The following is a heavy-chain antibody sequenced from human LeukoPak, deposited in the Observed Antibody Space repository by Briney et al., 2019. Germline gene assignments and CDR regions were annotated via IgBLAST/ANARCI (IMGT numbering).Heavy chain of an antibody. D-gene: IGHD3-9*01. J-gene: IGHJ4*02. CDR1: GGSTSSSNW. CDR2: IYHSGST. Sequence: PSETLSLTCAVSGGSTSSSNWWSWVRQPPGKGLEWIGEIYHSGSTNYNPSLKSRVTISVDKSENQFSLKLSSVTAADTAVYYCARSNYDILTGRNPFDYWGQGTLVTVSS. V-gene: IGHV4-4*02. CDR3: ARSNYDILTGRNPFDY.